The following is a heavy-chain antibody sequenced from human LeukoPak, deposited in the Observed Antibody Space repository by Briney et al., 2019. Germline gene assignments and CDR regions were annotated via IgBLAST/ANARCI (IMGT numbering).Heavy chain of an antibody. V-gene: IGHV3-23*01. Sequence: PGGSLRLSCAASGFTFSSYAMSWARQAPGKGLEWVSAISGSGGSTYYADSVKGRFTISRDNSKNTLYLQMNSLRAEDTAVYYCANPYYDFWSGYPPPPSYWGQGTLVTVSS. CDR1: GFTFSSYA. D-gene: IGHD3-3*01. J-gene: IGHJ4*02. CDR2: ISGSGGST. CDR3: ANPYYDFWSGYPPPPSY.